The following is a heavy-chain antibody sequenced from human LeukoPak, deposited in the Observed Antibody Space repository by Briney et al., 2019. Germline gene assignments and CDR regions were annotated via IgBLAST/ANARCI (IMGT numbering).Heavy chain of an antibody. CDR3: AKAASPTYYYDSSGYYYLDY. CDR1: GFTFSDYY. CDR2: ISGSGGST. J-gene: IGHJ4*02. V-gene: IGHV3-23*01. Sequence: PGGSLRLSCAASGFTFSDYYMSWVRQAPGKGLEWVSAISGSGGSTYYADSVKGRFTISRDNSKNTLYLQMNSLRAEDTAVYYCAKAASPTYYYDSSGYYYLDYWGQGTLVTVSS. D-gene: IGHD3-22*01.